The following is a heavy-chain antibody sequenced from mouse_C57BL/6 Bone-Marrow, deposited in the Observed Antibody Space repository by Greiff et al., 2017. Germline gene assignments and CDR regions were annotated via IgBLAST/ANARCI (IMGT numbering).Heavy chain of an antibody. D-gene: IGHD2-3*01. J-gene: IGHJ2*01. CDR3: ARWLLLDY. V-gene: IGHV1-82*01. CDR2: IYPGDGDT. CDR1: GYAFSSSW. Sequence: QVQLQQSGPELVKPGASVKISCKASGYAFSSSWMNWVKQRPGKGLEWIGRIYPGDGDTNYNGKFKGKATLTADKSSSTAYMQLSSLTSEDSAVYFCARWLLLDYRGQGTTLTVSS.